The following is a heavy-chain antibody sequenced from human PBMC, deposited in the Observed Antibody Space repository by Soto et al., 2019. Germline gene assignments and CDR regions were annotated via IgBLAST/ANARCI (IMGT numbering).Heavy chain of an antibody. CDR2: IWYDGSNK. V-gene: IGHV3-33*01. D-gene: IGHD2-15*01. J-gene: IGHJ3*02. CDR3: AREGYCSGGSCYSDDYAFDI. Sequence: PGGSLRLSCTASGFTFSGYGMHWVRQAPGKGLEWVAVIWYDGSNKYYADSVKGRFTISRDNSKNTLYLQMNSLRAEDTAVYYCAREGYCSGGSCYSDDYAFDIWGQGTMVTVSS. CDR1: GFTFSGYG.